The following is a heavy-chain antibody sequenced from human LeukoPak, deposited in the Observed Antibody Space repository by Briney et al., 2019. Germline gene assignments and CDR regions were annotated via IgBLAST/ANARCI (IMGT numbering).Heavy chain of an antibody. CDR2: IYYSGST. V-gene: IGHV4-59*01. CDR3: VRGPYGSGISNWFDP. Sequence: SETLSLTCTVSGGSISTYYWSWIRQPPGKALEWIGYIYYSGSTNYNPSLKSRVTISDTSKNQFSLKLTSVSAADTAVYYCVRGPYGSGISNWFDPWGQGTLVTVSS. J-gene: IGHJ5*02. CDR1: GGSISTYY. D-gene: IGHD3-10*01.